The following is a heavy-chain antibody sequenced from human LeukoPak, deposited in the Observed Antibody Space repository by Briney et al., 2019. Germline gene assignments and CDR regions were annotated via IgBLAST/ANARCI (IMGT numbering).Heavy chain of an antibody. CDR3: ARARRGYCSSPSCPGDYYYGMDV. CDR1: GGSISSYY. V-gene: IGHV4-59*01. CDR2: IYYSGST. D-gene: IGHD2-2*01. Sequence: SETLSLTCTVSGGSISSYYWSWIRQPPGKGLEGIGYIYYSGSTNYNPSLKSRVTISVDTSKNQFSLKLMCVTVADTAVYYCARARRGYCSSPSCPGDYYYGMDVWGQGTTVTVSS. J-gene: IGHJ6*02.